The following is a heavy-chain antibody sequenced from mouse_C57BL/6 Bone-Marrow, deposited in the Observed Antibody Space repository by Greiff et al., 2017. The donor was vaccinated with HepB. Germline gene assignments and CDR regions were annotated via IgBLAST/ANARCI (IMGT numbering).Heavy chain of an antibody. J-gene: IGHJ1*03. CDR1: GFTFSDFY. CDR2: SRNKANDYTT. Sequence: EVKVVESGGGLVQPGRSLRLSCATSGFTFSDFYMEWVRQAPGKGLEWIAASRNKANDYTTEYSASVKGRFIVSRDTSQSILYLQMNALRAEDTAIYYCAREYYSNDHWYFDVWGTGTTVTVSS. D-gene: IGHD2-12*01. V-gene: IGHV7-1*01. CDR3: AREYYSNDHWYFDV.